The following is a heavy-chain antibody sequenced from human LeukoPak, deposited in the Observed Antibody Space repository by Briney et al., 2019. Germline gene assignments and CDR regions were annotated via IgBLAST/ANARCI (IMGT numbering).Heavy chain of an antibody. CDR2: ISSSSSYI. CDR3: TTDTRTYYGILTGADAFDI. CDR1: GFTFSSYS. V-gene: IGHV3-21*01. J-gene: IGHJ3*02. Sequence: GGSLRLSCAASGFTFSSYSMNWVRQAPGKGLEWVSSISSSSSYIYYADSVKGRFTISRDNAKNSLYLQMNSLRAEDTAVYYCTTDTRTYYGILTGADAFDIWGQGTMVTVSS. D-gene: IGHD3-9*01.